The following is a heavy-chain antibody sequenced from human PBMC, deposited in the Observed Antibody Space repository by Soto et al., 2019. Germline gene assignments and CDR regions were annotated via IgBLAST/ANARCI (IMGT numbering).Heavy chain of an antibody. CDR2: ISSSSSYI. CDR3: ARDTTTTMIVVSDACDI. D-gene: IGHD3-22*01. CDR1: GFTFSSYS. Sequence: EVQLVESGGGLVKPGGSLRLSCAASGFTFSSYSTNWVRQAPGKGLEWVSSISSSSSYIYYSDSVKGRFTISRDNAKNSLYLQMNSLRAEDTAVYYCARDTTTTMIVVSDACDIWGQGKMVTVSS. J-gene: IGHJ3*02. V-gene: IGHV3-21*01.